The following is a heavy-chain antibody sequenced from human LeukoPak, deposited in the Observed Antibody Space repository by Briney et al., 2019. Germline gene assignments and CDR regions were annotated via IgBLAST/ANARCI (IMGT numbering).Heavy chain of an antibody. J-gene: IGHJ6*02. CDR3: ARDYSSSWYPHYYYGMDV. Sequence: GGSLRLSCAASGFTFSDYYMSWIRQAPGKGLEWVSYISSSGSTIYYADSVKGRFTISRDNAKNSLYLQMNSLRAEDTAVYYCARDYSSSWYPHYYYGMDVWGQGTTVTVSS. V-gene: IGHV3-11*01. D-gene: IGHD6-13*01. CDR1: GFTFSDYY. CDR2: ISSSGSTI.